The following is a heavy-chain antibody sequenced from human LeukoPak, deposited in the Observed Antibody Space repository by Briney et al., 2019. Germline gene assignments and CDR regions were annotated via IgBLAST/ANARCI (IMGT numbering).Heavy chain of an antibody. Sequence: ASVKVSCKASGYRFTGYYMHWVRQAPGQGLEWMGWINPNSGGTNYAQKFQGWVTMTRDTSINTAYMELSGLKSDDTAVYYCARNLTVYDAFDIWGQGTMVTVSS. J-gene: IGHJ3*02. D-gene: IGHD4-11*01. CDR3: ARNLTVYDAFDI. V-gene: IGHV1-2*04. CDR2: INPNSGGT. CDR1: GYRFTGYY.